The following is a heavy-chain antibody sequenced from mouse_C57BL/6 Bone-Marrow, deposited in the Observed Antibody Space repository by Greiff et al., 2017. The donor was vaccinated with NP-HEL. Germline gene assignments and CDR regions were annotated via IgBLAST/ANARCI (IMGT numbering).Heavy chain of an antibody. V-gene: IGHV1-55*01. CDR1: GYTFTSYW. CDR2: IYPGSGST. Sequence: QVHVKQPGAELVKPGASVKMSCKASGYTFTSYWITWVKQRPGQGLEWIGDIYPGSGSTNYNEKFKSKATLTVDTSSSTAYMQLSSLTSEDSAVYYCARLTAQAFDYWGQGTTLTVSS. J-gene: IGHJ2*01. CDR3: ARLTAQAFDY. D-gene: IGHD3-2*02.